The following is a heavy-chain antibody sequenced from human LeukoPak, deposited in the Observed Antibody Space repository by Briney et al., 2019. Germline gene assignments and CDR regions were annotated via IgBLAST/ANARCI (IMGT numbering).Heavy chain of an antibody. CDR1: GGSISSGDYY. D-gene: IGHD1-1*01. CDR2: IYYSGST. CDR3: ARGRLERRGGLFNWFDP. J-gene: IGHJ5*02. Sequence: SQTLSLTCTVSGGSISSGDYYWSWIRQPPGKGLEWIGYIYYSGSTYYNPSLKSRVTISVDTSKNQFSLKLSSVTAADTAVYYCARGRLERRGGLFNWFDPWGQGTLVTVSS. V-gene: IGHV4-30-4*08.